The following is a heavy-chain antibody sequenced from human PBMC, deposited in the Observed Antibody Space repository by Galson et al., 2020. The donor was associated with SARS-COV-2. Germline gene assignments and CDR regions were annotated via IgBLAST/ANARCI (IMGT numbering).Heavy chain of an antibody. V-gene: IGHV4-59*01. Sequence: SETLSLTCTVSGDSITRFYWSWIRQLPGKGLEWIGHISYSATTYYHPSFQSRVFMSLDTSNNQFSLKLSPATAADTAVYYCARVLRYSTHVWYFDLWGRGTLVTVSS. D-gene: IGHD4-4*01. CDR1: GDSITRFY. CDR2: ISYSATT. CDR3: ARVLRYSTHVWYFDL. J-gene: IGHJ2*01.